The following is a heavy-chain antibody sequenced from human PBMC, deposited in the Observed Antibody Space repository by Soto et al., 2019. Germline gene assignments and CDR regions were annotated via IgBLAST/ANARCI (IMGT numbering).Heavy chain of an antibody. CDR2: IYYSGST. J-gene: IGHJ4*02. V-gene: IGHV4-59*01. CDR1: GGSISSYY. Sequence: VQLQESGPGLVKPSETLSLTCTVSGGSISSYYWSWIRQPPGKGLEWIGYIYYSGSTNYNPSLKSRVTISVDTSKNQFSLKLSSVTAADTAVYYCVRGEERVAKPSGYWGQGTLVTVSS. CDR3: VRGEERVAKPSGY. D-gene: IGHD2-15*01.